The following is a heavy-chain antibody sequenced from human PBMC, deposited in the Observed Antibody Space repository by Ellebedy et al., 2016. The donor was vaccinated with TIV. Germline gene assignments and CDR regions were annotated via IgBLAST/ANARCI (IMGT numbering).Heavy chain of an antibody. CDR3: AKTSGDYSSFDY. Sequence: GESLKISCVASGFTFKTYAMSWVRQAPGKGLELVSGISSSGGTTHYADSVRGRFTISRDNSKNTLYLQMNSLRAEDTAVYYCAKTSGDYSSFDYWGQGTLVTVSS. CDR2: ISSSGGTT. CDR1: GFTFKTYA. J-gene: IGHJ4*02. D-gene: IGHD1-26*01. V-gene: IGHV3-23*01.